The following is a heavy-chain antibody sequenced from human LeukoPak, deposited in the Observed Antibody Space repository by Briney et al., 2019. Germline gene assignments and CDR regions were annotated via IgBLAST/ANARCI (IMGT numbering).Heavy chain of an antibody. V-gene: IGHV1-2*02. CDR1: GYTFTGYY. D-gene: IGHD5-18*01. J-gene: IGHJ6*03. CDR3: ARASPSGYSYGYYYYMDV. Sequence: ASVKVSCKASGYTFTGYYMHWVRQAPGQGLEWMGWINPNSGGTNYAQKFQGRVTMTRDTSISTAYMELSRLRSDDTAVYYCARASPSGYSYGYYYYMDVWGKGTTVTVSS. CDR2: INPNSGGT.